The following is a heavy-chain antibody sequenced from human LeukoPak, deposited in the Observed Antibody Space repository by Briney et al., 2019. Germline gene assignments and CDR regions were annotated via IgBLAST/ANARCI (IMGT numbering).Heavy chain of an antibody. CDR2: ISYDGSNK. D-gene: IGHD6-13*01. CDR3: AKGRGQQLVPSDY. Sequence: TGGSLRLSCAASGFTFSSYGMHWVRQAPGKGLEWVAVISYDGSNKYYADSVKGRFTISRDNSKNTLYLQMNSLRAEDTAVYYCAKGRGQQLVPSDYWGQGTLVTVSS. V-gene: IGHV3-30*18. CDR1: GFTFSSYG. J-gene: IGHJ4*02.